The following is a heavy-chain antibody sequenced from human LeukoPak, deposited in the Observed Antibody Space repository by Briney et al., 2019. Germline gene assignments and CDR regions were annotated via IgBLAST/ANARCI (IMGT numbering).Heavy chain of an antibody. Sequence: GASVKVPCKVSGYTFTGYYMHWVRQAPGQGLEWMGWINPNSGGTNYAQKFQGRVTMTRDTSISTAYMELSRLRSDDTAVYYCARAPLSSSGWYLGFDPWGQGTLVTVSS. V-gene: IGHV1-2*02. D-gene: IGHD6-19*01. CDR1: GYTFTGYY. CDR3: ARAPLSSSGWYLGFDP. J-gene: IGHJ5*02. CDR2: INPNSGGT.